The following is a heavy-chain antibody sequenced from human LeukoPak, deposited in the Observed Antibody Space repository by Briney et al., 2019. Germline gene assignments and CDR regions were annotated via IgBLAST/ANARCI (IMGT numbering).Heavy chain of an antibody. D-gene: IGHD6-19*01. CDR2: INPNSGGT. CDR3: ARVRRIAVAGTGMDY. V-gene: IGHV1-2*02. Sequence: GASVTVSYKASGYTFTGYYMHWVRQAPGQGLEWMGWINPNSGGTNYAQKFQGRVTMTRDTSISTAYMELSRLRSDDTAVYYCARVRRIAVAGTGMDYWGQGTLVTVSS. J-gene: IGHJ4*02. CDR1: GYTFTGYY.